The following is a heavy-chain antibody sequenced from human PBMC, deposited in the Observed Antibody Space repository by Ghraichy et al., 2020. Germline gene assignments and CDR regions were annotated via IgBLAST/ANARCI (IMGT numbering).Heavy chain of an antibody. CDR3: ARTLEWLFPSGMDV. D-gene: IGHD3-3*01. CDR2: ISAYNGNT. V-gene: IGHV1-18*04. Sequence: ASVKVSCKASGYTFTSYGISWVRQAPGQGLEWMGWISAYNGNTNYAQKLQGRVTMTTDTSTSTAYMELRSLRSDDTAVYYCARTLEWLFPSGMDVWGQGTTVTVSS. CDR1: GYTFTSYG. J-gene: IGHJ6*02.